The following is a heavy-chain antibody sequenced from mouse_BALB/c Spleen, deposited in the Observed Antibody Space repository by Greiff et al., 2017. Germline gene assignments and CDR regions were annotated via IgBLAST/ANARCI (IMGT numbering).Heavy chain of an antibody. CDR1: GFTFSSFG. J-gene: IGHJ3*01. CDR3: AREYGNYGVFAY. Sequence: EVKLVESGGGLVQPGGSRKLSCAASGFTFSSFGMHWVRQAPEKGLEWVASISSGGSTYYPDSVKGRFTISRDNARNILYLQMSSLRSEDTAMYYCAREYGNYGVFAYWGQGTLVTVAA. D-gene: IGHD2-10*02. V-gene: IGHV5-6-5*01. CDR2: ISSGGST.